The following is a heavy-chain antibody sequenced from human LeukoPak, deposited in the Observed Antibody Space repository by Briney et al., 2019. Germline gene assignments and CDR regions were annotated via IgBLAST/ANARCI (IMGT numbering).Heavy chain of an antibody. CDR2: ISSSGSTI. CDR1: GFTFSSYE. CDR3: ARDHKVGAIE. D-gene: IGHD1-26*01. V-gene: IGHV3-48*03. J-gene: IGHJ4*02. Sequence: PGGSLRLSCAASGFTFSSYEMNWVRQAPGKGLEWVSYISSSGSTIYYADSVKGRFTISRDNAKNSLYLQMNSLRAEDTAVYYCARDHKVGAIEWGQGTLVTVSS.